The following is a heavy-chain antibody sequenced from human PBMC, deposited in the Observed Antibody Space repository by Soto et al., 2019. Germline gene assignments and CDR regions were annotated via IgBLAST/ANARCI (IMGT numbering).Heavy chain of an antibody. CDR1: GFTFSSYW. D-gene: IGHD3-3*01. J-gene: IGHJ4*02. CDR2: IKQDGSEK. Sequence: GGSLRLSCAASGFTFSSYWMSWVRQAPGKGLEWVANIKQDGSEKYYVDSVKGRFTISRDNAKNSLYLQMNSLRAEDTAVYYCARVVYLQWSFYFDYWGQGTLVTVS. V-gene: IGHV3-7*05. CDR3: ARVVYLQWSFYFDY.